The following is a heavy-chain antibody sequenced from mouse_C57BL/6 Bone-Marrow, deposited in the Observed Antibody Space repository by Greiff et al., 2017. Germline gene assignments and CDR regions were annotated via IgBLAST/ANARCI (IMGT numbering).Heavy chain of an antibody. D-gene: IGHD1-1*01. CDR3: AREGLYYYGSSYDWYFDV. Sequence: QVQLQQPGAELVMPGASVKLSCKASGYTFTSYWMHWVKQRPGQGLEWIGEIDPSDSYTNYNQKFKGKSTLTVDKSSSTAYMQLSSLTSEDSAVYYCAREGLYYYGSSYDWYFDVWGTGTTVTVSS. J-gene: IGHJ1*03. V-gene: IGHV1-69*01. CDR1: GYTFTSYW. CDR2: IDPSDSYT.